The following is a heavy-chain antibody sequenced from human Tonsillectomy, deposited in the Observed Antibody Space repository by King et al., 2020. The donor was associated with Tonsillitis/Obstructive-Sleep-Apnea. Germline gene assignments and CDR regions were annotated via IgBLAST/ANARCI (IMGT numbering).Heavy chain of an antibody. Sequence: VQLVESGGGLVQPGGSLRLSCAASGFTFSSYAMSWVRQAPGKGLEWVSVISGSGGSTYYAESVKGRFTISTDNSKNTLYLQMNSLRAEDTAVYYCAKHWGYCSGGSCYPTGVDYWGQGTLVTVSS. CDR2: ISGSGGST. CDR3: AKHWGYCSGGSCYPTGVDY. CDR1: GFTFSSYA. J-gene: IGHJ4*02. V-gene: IGHV3-23*04. D-gene: IGHD2-15*01.